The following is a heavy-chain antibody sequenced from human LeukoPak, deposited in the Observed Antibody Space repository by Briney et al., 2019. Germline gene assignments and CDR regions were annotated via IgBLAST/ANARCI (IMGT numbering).Heavy chain of an antibody. CDR2: ISYDGSNK. V-gene: IGHV3-30*03. Sequence: GGSLRLSCAASGFTFSSYGMHWVRQAPGKGLEWVAVISYDGSNKYYADSVKGRFTISRDNVKKSLYLQMNSLRAEDTAVYYCVRSEYYYDSSGYYYYPDYWGQGTLVTVSS. CDR1: GFTFSSYG. J-gene: IGHJ4*02. CDR3: VRSEYYYDSSGYYYYPDY. D-gene: IGHD3-22*01.